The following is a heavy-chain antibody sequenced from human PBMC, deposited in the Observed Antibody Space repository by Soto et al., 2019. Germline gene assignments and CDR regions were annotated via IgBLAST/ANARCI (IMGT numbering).Heavy chain of an antibody. V-gene: IGHV3-23*01. CDR1: GFTLSNYA. Sequence: GGSLRLSCVASGFTLSNYAMGWVRQGPGKGLEWVSGISDSGGSRYYADSVKGRFTISRDNSQNTLYLQMNSLRAEDTAVYYCAKPPAPEYYFDCWGQGTLVTVSS. CDR3: AKPPAPEYYFDC. J-gene: IGHJ4*02. D-gene: IGHD2-2*01. CDR2: ISDSGGSR.